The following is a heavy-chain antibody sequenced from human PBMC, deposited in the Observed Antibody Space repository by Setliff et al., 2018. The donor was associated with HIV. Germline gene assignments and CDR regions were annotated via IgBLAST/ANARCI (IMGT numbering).Heavy chain of an antibody. CDR3: ATSPSCGGDCSLDY. D-gene: IGHD2-21*01. CDR1: GFSFSKAW. Sequence: GSLRLSCAASGFSFSKAWMHWVRQAPGEGLQWVGRIKSKGDGETTEHAAPVKGRFTISRDDSKDTLYLQMNSLKTDDTGVYYCATSPSCGGDCSLDYWGQGTLVTVSS. J-gene: IGHJ4*02. CDR2: IKSKGDGETT. V-gene: IGHV3-15*01.